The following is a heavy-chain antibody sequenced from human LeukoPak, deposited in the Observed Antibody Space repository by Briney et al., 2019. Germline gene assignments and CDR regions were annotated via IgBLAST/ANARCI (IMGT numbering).Heavy chain of an antibody. CDR3: VRGGYSSSWYTVAFDI. D-gene: IGHD6-13*01. V-gene: IGHV4-34*01. J-gene: IGHJ3*02. CDR2: INHSGST. CDR1: GGSFSGYY. Sequence: SETLSLTCAVYGGSFSGYYWSWIRQPPGKGLEWIGEINHSGSTNYNPSLKSRVTISVDTSKNQFSLKLSSVTAADTAVYYCVRGGYSSSWYTVAFDIWGQGTMVTVSS.